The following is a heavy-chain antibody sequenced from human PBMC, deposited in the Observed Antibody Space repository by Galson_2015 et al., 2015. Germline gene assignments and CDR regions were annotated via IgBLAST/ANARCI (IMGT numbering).Heavy chain of an antibody. V-gene: IGHV3-48*03. CDR1: GFTFSSYE. D-gene: IGHD3-10*01. Sequence: SLRLSCAASGFTFSSYEMNWVRQAPGKGLEWVSYISSSGSTIYYADSVKGRFTISRDNAKNSLYLQMNSLRAEDTAVYYCARERWRFGELSEDYYYYGMDVWGQGTTVTVSS. CDR2: ISSSGSTI. J-gene: IGHJ6*02. CDR3: ARERWRFGELSEDYYYYGMDV.